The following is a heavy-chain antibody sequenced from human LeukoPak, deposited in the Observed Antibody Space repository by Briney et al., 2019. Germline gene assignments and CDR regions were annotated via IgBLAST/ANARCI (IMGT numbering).Heavy chain of an antibody. Sequence: ASVKVSCKASGYTFTSYGISWVRQAPGQGLEWMGWISAYNGNTNYAQKLQGRVTMTTDTSTSTVYMDLSSLRSEDTAVYYCARGGSLAAAPHLYYFDYWGQGSLVTVSS. V-gene: IGHV1-18*01. D-gene: IGHD6-19*01. J-gene: IGHJ4*02. CDR2: ISAYNGNT. CDR1: GYTFTSYG. CDR3: ARGGSLAAAPHLYYFDY.